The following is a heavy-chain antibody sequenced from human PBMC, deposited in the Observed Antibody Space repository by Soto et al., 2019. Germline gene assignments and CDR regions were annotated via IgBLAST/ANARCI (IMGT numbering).Heavy chain of an antibody. CDR2: IYDSGNT. V-gene: IGHV4-30-2*01. CDR3: ARGQGAAAGHSNFDY. Sequence: QLQLQESGSGLVKPSQTLSLTCAVSGGSISGTTYSWSWIRQPPGKGLEWIGYIYDSGNTYYNPSLKSQLSISVDRATNQFSLKLSAVTAADTAVYYCARGQGAAAGHSNFDYWGQGALVTVSS. J-gene: IGHJ4*02. D-gene: IGHD6-13*01. CDR1: GGSISGTTYS.